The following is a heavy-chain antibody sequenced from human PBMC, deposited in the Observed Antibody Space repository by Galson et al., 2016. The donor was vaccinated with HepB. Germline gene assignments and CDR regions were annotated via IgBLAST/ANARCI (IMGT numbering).Heavy chain of an antibody. CDR2: IGWNDGFI. J-gene: IGHJ6*02. CDR1: GFTFDDHA. CDR3: ARDVKWNPYYAMDV. D-gene: IGHD1-1*01. V-gene: IGHV3-9*01. Sequence: SLRLSCAASGFTFDDHAMHWVRQVPGKGLEWVSGIGWNDGFIGYAESVKGRFTISRDNAKNSLYLEMNSLRAEDTAVYYCARDVKWNPYYAMDVWGQGTTVTVSS.